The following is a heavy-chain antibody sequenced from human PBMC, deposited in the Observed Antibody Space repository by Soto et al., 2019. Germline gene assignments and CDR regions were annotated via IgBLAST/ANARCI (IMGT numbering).Heavy chain of an antibody. D-gene: IGHD3-9*01. Sequence: GGSLRLSCAASGFTFSSYWMHWVRQAPGKGLVWVSRINSDGSSTSYADSVKGRFTISRDNAKNTLYLQMNSLRAEDTAVYYCARDGGYDILTGYYWDDYWGQGTLVTVSS. CDR1: GFTFSSYW. CDR2: INSDGSST. V-gene: IGHV3-74*01. CDR3: ARDGGYDILTGYYWDDY. J-gene: IGHJ4*02.